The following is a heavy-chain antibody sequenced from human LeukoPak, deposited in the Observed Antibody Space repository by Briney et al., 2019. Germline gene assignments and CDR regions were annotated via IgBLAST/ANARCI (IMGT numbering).Heavy chain of an antibody. CDR1: GFTFSSYA. CDR2: ISGSGGST. D-gene: IGHD3-10*01. CDR3: AKDMVRGPTVDY. V-gene: IGHV3-23*01. Sequence: GGSLRLSCAASGFTFSSYAMSGVRHAPGEGLEWVSAISGSGGSTYYADSVKGRFTISRDNSKNTLYLQMNSLRAEDTSVYYCAKDMVRGPTVDYWGQGTLVTVSS. J-gene: IGHJ4*02.